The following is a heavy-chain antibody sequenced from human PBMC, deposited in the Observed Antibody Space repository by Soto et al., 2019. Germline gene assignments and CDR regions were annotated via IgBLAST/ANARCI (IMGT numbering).Heavy chain of an antibody. CDR3: ARERSAAGTGWFDP. V-gene: IGHV1-8*01. CDR1: GYTFTSYD. CDR2: MNPNSGNT. J-gene: IGHJ5*02. Sequence: QVQLVQSGAEVKKPGASVKVSCKASGYTFTSYDINWVRQATGQGLEWMGWMNPNSGNTGYAQKFQGRVTMTRNTSISTSYMELSSLRSEDTAVYYCARERSAAGTGWFDPWGQGTLVTVSS. D-gene: IGHD6-13*01.